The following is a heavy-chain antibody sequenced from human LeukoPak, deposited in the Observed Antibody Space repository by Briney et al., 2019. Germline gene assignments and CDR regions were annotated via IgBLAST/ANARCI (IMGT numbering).Heavy chain of an antibody. CDR2: LSAYNGNT. D-gene: IGHD2-2*01. CDR1: GYTFTNYG. CDR3: ARDGRGYCSSTSCYAPSRGDY. J-gene: IGHJ4*02. Sequence: ASVKVSCKASGYTFTNYGISWVRQAPGQGLEWMGWLSAYNGNTNYAQKLQGRVTLTTDTSTSTAYMEVRSLRSDDTAVYYCARDGRGYCSSTSCYAPSRGDYWGQGTLVTVSS. V-gene: IGHV1-18*01.